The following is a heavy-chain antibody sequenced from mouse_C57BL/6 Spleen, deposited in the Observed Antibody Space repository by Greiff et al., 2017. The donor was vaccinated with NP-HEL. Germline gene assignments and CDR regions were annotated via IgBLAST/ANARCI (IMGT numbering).Heavy chain of an antibody. CDR2: IYPRSGNT. Sequence: QVQLQQSGAELARPGASVKLSCKASGYTFTSYGISWVKQRTGQGLVWIGEIYPRSGNTYYNEKFKGKATLTADKSSSTAYMELRSLTSEDSAVYFCASPPYYYGSSHWYFDVWGTGTTVTVSS. CDR3: ASPPYYYGSSHWYFDV. CDR1: GYTFTSYG. J-gene: IGHJ1*03. V-gene: IGHV1-81*01. D-gene: IGHD1-1*01.